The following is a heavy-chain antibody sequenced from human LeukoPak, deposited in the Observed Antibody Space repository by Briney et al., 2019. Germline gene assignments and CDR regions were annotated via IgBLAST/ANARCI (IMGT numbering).Heavy chain of an antibody. J-gene: IGHJ4*02. Sequence: GGSLRLSCAASGFTFNNYWMSWVRQAPGKGLEWLANIKEDGSRKYHVDSVKGRFTISRDNAKKSLFLQMNSLRAEDTAVCYCARDGVTSSVDYWGQGTLVTVSS. D-gene: IGHD2-21*02. CDR1: GFTFNNYW. CDR2: IKEDGSRK. V-gene: IGHV3-7*01. CDR3: ARDGVTSSVDY.